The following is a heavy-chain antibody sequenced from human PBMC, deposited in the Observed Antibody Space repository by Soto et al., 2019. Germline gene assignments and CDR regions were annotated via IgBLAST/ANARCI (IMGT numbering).Heavy chain of an antibody. J-gene: IGHJ4*02. CDR3: AKDLAIRVWDYGPWDYFDY. V-gene: IGHV3-23*01. CDR2: ISGSGGST. Sequence: GGSLRLSCAASGFTFSSYAMSWVRQAPGKGLEWVSAISGSGGSTYYADSVKGRFTISRDNSKNTLYLQMNSLRAEDTAVYYCAKDLAIRVWDYGPWDYFDYWGQGTLVTVSS. D-gene: IGHD4-17*01. CDR1: GFTFSSYA.